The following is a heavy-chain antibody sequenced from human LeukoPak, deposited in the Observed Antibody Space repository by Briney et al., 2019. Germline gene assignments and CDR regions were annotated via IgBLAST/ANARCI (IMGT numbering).Heavy chain of an antibody. CDR3: ARDVDYYMDV. CDR2: IYYSEST. Sequence: SETLSLTYTVSGGSISSGGYYWSWIRQHPGKGLEWIGYIYYSESTYYNPSLKSRVTISVDTSKNQFSLKLSSVTAADTAVYYCARDVDYYMDVWGKGTTVTVSS. J-gene: IGHJ6*03. V-gene: IGHV4-31*03. CDR1: GGSISSGGYY. D-gene: IGHD2-21*01.